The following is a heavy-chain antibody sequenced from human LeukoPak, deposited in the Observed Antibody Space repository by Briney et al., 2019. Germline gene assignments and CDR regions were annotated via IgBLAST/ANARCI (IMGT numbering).Heavy chain of an antibody. J-gene: IGHJ4*02. D-gene: IGHD2-21*02. CDR1: GFTFNNYG. CDR2: ISSSSSYI. CDR3: ARFRTWGDKAFDY. V-gene: IGHV3-21*01. Sequence: AGGSLRLSCAASGFTFNNYGMHWVRQAPGKGLEWVSSISSSSSYIYYADSVKGRFTISRDNAKNSLYLQMNSLRAEDTAVYYCARFRTWGDKAFDYWGQGTLVTVSS.